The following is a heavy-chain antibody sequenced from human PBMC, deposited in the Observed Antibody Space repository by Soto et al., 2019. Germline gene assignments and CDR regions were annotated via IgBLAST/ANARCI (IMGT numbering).Heavy chain of an antibody. J-gene: IGHJ5*02. Sequence: PSETLSLTCTVSGGSISSYYWSWIRQPPGKGLEWIGYIYYSGSTNYNPSLKSRVTISVDTSKNQFSLKLSSVTAADTAVYYCARGYCTNGVCYAGGNWFDPWGQGTLVTVSS. CDR2: IYYSGST. CDR3: ARGYCTNGVCYAGGNWFDP. CDR1: GGSISSYY. D-gene: IGHD2-8*01. V-gene: IGHV4-59*08.